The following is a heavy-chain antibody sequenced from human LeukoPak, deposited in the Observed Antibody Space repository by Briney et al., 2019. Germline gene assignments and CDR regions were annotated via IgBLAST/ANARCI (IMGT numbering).Heavy chain of an antibody. CDR1: GGSINSYY. D-gene: IGHD1/OR15-1a*01. J-gene: IGHJ3*02. V-gene: IGHV4-59*08. CDR3: ARQPSGTAAFDI. Sequence: PSEILSLSCAVSGGSINSYYWSWIRQPPGKGLEWIAYIYSSGDSNYNPSFKSRVTISVDTSKNQFSLKLTSVAAADTAIYYCARQPSGTAAFDIWGQGTMVIVSS. CDR2: IYSSGDS.